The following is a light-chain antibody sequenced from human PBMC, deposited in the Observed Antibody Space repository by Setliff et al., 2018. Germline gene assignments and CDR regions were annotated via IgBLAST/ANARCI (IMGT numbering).Light chain of an antibody. Sequence: LTQPASVSGSPGQSITISCSGTSSDVGSYDLVSWYQQHPGKAPKLIIYGVSNRPSGVSSRFSGSKSGNTASLTISGLQTEDEADYYCTAYASGTTYVFGTGTKVTVL. CDR3: TAYASGTTYV. J-gene: IGLJ1*01. V-gene: IGLV2-14*03. CDR1: SSDVGSYDL. CDR2: GVS.